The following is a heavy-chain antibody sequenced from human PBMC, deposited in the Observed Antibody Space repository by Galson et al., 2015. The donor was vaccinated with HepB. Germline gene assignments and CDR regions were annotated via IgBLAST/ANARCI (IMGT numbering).Heavy chain of an antibody. CDR2: IRSKANSYAT. V-gene: IGHV3-73*01. CDR3: TRVIVATILRSDGMDA. J-gene: IGHJ6*02. Sequence: SLRLSCAASGFTFSGSAMHWVRQASGKGLEWVGRIRSKANSYATAYAASVKGRFTISRDDSKNTAYLQMNSLKTEDTAVYYCTRVIVATILRSDGMDAWGQGTTVTVSS. D-gene: IGHD5-12*01. CDR1: GFTFSGSA.